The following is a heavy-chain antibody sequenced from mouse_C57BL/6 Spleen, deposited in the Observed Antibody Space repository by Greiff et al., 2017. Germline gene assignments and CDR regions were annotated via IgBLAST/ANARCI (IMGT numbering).Heavy chain of an antibody. CDR1: GYTFTSYW. V-gene: IGHV1-64*01. CDR3: ARSDDYRGYFDY. Sequence: VQLQQPGAELVKPGASVKLSCKASGYTFTSYWMHWVKQRPGQGLEWIGMIHPNSGSTNYNEKFKSKATLTVDKSSSTAYMQLSSLTSEDSAVYYCARSDDYRGYFDYWGRGTTLTVSS. D-gene: IGHD2-4*01. J-gene: IGHJ2*01. CDR2: IHPNSGST.